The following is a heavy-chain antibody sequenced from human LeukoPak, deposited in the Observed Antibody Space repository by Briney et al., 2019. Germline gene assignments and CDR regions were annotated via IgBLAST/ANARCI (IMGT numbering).Heavy chain of an antibody. CDR2: INPNSGGT. J-gene: IGHJ4*02. V-gene: IGHV1-2*02. D-gene: IGHD3-9*01. CDR1: GYTFTGYY. Sequence: ASVKVSCKASGYTFTGYYMHWVRQAPGQGLEWMGWINPNSGGTNYAQKVQGRVTMTRDTSISTAYMELSRLRSDDTAVYYCARDLYDILTGYYTPLWNYWGQGTLVTVSS. CDR3: ARDLYDILTGYYTPLWNY.